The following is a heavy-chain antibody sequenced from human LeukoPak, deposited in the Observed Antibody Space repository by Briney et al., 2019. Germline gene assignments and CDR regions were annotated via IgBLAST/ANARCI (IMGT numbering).Heavy chain of an antibody. CDR2: IYYSGNT. CDR1: GGSISSSAYD. V-gene: IGHV4-39*07. CDR3: ARKPSADCTFDS. D-gene: IGHD2-8*01. J-gene: IGHJ4*02. Sequence: SETLSLTCTVSGGSISSSAYDWGWIRQPPGKGLEWIGSIYYSGNTYYNPSLKSPVTISVEPSKHQFSLKLSCVPAADPAVYYCARKPSADCTFDSWGQGTLVTVSS.